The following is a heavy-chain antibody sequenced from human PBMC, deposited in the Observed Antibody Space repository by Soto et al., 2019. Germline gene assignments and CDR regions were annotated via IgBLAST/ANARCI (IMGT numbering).Heavy chain of an antibody. D-gene: IGHD3-16*01. CDR1: GGTFSSYT. CDR3: EFTDLDLDY. CDR2: IIPILGIA. Sequence: QVPLVQSGAEVKKPGSSVKVSCKASGGTFSSYTIIWVRPAPGQGLEWMGRIIPILGIANYAQKFQGRVTITADKSTSTAYMVLSSLRSEDTAVYYCEFTDLDLDYLGQGTLVTVSS. J-gene: IGHJ4*02. V-gene: IGHV1-69*02.